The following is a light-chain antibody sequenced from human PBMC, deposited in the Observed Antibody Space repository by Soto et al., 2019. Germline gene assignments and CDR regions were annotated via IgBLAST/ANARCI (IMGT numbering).Light chain of an antibody. J-gene: IGKJ2*01. Sequence: EIVMTHSPATLSVSPGERATLSCRASQSVSSNLAWYQQKPGQAPRLLIYGASTRATGIPARFSGSGSGTEFTLTISTLQSEDFAVYYCQQYNNFYTVGQGTKADIQ. CDR3: QQYNNFYT. CDR2: GAS. CDR1: QSVSSN. V-gene: IGKV3-15*01.